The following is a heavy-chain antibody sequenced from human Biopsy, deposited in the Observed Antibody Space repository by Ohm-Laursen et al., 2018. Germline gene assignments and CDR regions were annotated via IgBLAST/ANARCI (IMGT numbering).Heavy chain of an antibody. CDR1: GYTFAGYY. V-gene: IGHV1-2*02. CDR3: ARVPAYPAIDGYYGLDL. Sequence: GASVKASCKASGYTFAGYYLHWVRQAPGHGLEWLGWINPNSGNANYAQSFQGRLAVTSATSISTAYMELTSLTFDDTAIDYCARVPAYPAIDGYYGLDLWGQGTTVIVSS. J-gene: IGHJ6*02. D-gene: IGHD3-9*01. CDR2: INPNSGNA.